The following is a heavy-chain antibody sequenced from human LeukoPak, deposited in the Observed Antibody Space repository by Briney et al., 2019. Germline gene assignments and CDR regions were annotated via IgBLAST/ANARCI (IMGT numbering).Heavy chain of an antibody. CDR1: GYTFTSYD. Sequence: ASVKVSCKASGYTFTSYDINWVRQATGQGLEWMGWMNPNSGYTGYAQKFQGGVTMTRNTSISTAYMELSSLRSEDTAVYYCARDWGELGAFDIWGQGTMVTVSS. CDR2: MNPNSGYT. J-gene: IGHJ3*02. CDR3: ARDWGELGAFDI. V-gene: IGHV1-8*01. D-gene: IGHD1-26*01.